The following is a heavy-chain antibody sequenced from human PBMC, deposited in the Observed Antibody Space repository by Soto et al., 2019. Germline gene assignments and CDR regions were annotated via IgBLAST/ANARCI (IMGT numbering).Heavy chain of an antibody. CDR2: LHSSGFA. J-gene: IGHJ4*02. D-gene: IGHD1-26*01. Sequence: SETLSLTCTVSGASMSDYHGSWIRQSPGKGLEHIGYLHSSGFAEYNPSLKSRVTLSMDTSKNQFSLRLSSLTAADTAIYYCARSGHTFVGAVWGQGILVTVSS. CDR3: ARSGHTFVGAV. CDR1: GASMSDYH. V-gene: IGHV4-59*01.